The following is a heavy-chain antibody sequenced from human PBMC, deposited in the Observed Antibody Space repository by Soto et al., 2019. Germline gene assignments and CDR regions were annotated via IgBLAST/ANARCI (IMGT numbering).Heavy chain of an antibody. CDR1: GYRFSSYW. D-gene: IGHD3-16*02. CDR2: IDPSGSYT. V-gene: IGHV5-10-1*01. Sequence: PGESLKISCQGSGYRFSSYWITWVRQKPGKGLEWMGRIDPSGSYTNYSASFEGHVTISADKANSTAYLQWSSLKASDSAMYYCARHAVITSGGVIVSNYIAYWGHGTLVTVSS. J-gene: IGHJ4*01. CDR3: ARHAVITSGGVIVSNYIAY.